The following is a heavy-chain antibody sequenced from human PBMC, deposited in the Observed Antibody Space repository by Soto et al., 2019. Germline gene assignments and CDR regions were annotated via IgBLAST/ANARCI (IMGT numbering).Heavy chain of an antibody. CDR1: GGSFTSNNW. D-gene: IGHD1-7*01. CDR3: ASRDPGTSVDY. J-gene: IGHJ4*02. CDR2: IYRTVST. Sequence: KSSETLSLTCAVSGGSFTSNNWWTWVRQPPGQGLEWIGEIYRTVSTNYNPSLKSRVTISLDKSENQFSLKVTSLTAADTAVYYCASRDPGTSVDYWGQGTLVTV. V-gene: IGHV4-4*02.